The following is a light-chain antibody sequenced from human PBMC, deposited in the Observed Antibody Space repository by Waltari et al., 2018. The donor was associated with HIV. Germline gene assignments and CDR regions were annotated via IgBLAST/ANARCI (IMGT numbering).Light chain of an antibody. CDR3: CSFAGDRRHNRFNYV. CDR2: EVS. V-gene: IGLV2-23*02. J-gene: IGLJ1*01. CDR1: ISDIGGHNV. Sequence: SALTQPASVSGSLGQSITISCTGSISDIGGHNVVSWYQHQPGKVPRLLIYEVSKRPSGISSRFSGSRSGYTASLTISGLQAEDEGDYYCCSFAGDRRHNRFNYVFGTGTTVIVL.